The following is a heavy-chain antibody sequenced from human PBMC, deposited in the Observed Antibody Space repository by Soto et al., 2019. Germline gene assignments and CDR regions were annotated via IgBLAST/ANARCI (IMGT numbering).Heavy chain of an antibody. CDR1: GYTFTGYY. CDR3: ARGHSSGWPYYFDY. J-gene: IGHJ4*02. Sequence: ASVKVSCKASGYTFTGYYMHWVRQAPGQGLEWMGWINPNSGGTNYAQKFQGWVTMTRDTSISTAYMELSRLRSDDTAVYYCARGHSSGWPYYFDYWGQGTLVTVSS. V-gene: IGHV1-2*04. D-gene: IGHD6-19*01. CDR2: INPNSGGT.